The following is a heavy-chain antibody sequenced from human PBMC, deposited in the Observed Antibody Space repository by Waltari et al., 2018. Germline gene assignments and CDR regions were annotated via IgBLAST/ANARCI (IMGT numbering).Heavy chain of an antibody. D-gene: IGHD6-13*01. Sequence: EVQLVESGGGVVEPVWCLGLSCAAAGFTFSSDSMTSGRQDPGKGVDWVSSISSSSSYISYAASVKGRFTISRDNAKNSLYLQMNSLRAEDTAVSYCARFDSSSHWGQGTLVTVSS. V-gene: IGHV3-21*03. J-gene: IGHJ4*02. CDR2: ISSSSSYI. CDR1: GFTFSSDS. CDR3: ARFDSSSH.